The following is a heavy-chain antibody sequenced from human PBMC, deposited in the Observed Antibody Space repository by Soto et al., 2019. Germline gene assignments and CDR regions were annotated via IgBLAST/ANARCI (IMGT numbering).Heavy chain of an antibody. D-gene: IGHD3-10*01. J-gene: IGHJ6*01. CDR2: IMPIFRTA. CDR1: GGTFSTAA. V-gene: IGHV1-69*12. CDR3: ARDQDGPQLGGNYDYSMDV. Sequence: QVQVEQSGAEVKKPGSSVKVSCKASGGTFSTAAISWVRQAPGQGLEWMGGIMPIFRTADYAQKFQGRVTHTADDTTSTACCELRSLSSEDTAMYYCARDQDGPQLGGNYDYSMDVWGQGTTVAVSS.